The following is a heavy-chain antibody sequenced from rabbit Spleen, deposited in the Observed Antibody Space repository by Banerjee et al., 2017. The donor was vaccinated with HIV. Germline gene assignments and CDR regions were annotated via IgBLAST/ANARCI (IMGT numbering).Heavy chain of an antibody. CDR2: IDLVFGNT. Sequence: QGQLVESGGGLVKPEGSLTLTCKASGFSFSDREVMCWVRQAPGKGLEWIGYIDLVFGNTYHASWVNGRFTISSHNAQNTLYLQLNSLTAADTATYFCVRDQAGYAGYGPWYFNLWGPGTLVTVS. CDR1: GFSFSDREV. CDR3: VRDQAGYAGYGPWYFNL. D-gene: IGHD7-1*01. J-gene: IGHJ4*01. V-gene: IGHV1S47*01.